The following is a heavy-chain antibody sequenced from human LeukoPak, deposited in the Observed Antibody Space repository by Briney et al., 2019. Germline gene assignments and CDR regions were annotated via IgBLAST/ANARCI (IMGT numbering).Heavy chain of an antibody. J-gene: IGHJ4*02. CDR3: ARAPDYYGSGSYDY. Sequence: SETLSLTCTVNGGSFSGYYWSWIRQPPGKGLEWIGEINHSGSTNYSPSLKSRVTISVDKSKNQFSLKLSSVTAADTAVYYCARAPDYYGSGSYDYWGQGTLVTVSS. D-gene: IGHD3-10*01. CDR1: GGSFSGYY. CDR2: INHSGST. V-gene: IGHV4-34*01.